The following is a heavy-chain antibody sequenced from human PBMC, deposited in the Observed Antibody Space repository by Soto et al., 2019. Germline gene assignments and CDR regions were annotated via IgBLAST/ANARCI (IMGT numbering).Heavy chain of an antibody. CDR1: GGTFSSYT. V-gene: IGHV1-69*02. CDR2: IIPILGIA. D-gene: IGHD6-13*01. CDR3: AGAGGSWYFQVGN. Sequence: QVQLVQSGAEVKKPGSSVKVSCKASGGTFSSYTISWVRQAPGQGLERMGRIIPILGIANYAQKFQGRVTITADKSTSTAYMELSSLRSEDTAVYYCAGAGGSWYFQVGNWGQGTLVTVSS. J-gene: IGHJ4*02.